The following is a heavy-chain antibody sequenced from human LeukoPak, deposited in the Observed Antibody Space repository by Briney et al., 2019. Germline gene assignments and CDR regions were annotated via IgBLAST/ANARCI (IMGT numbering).Heavy chain of an antibody. V-gene: IGHV4-39*07. CDR2: SYYSGST. CDR3: ARGLGY. D-gene: IGHD3-16*01. CDR1: GGSISSSDYY. Sequence: SETLSLTCTDSGGSISSSDYYWGWIRQPPGKGLEWIGSSYYSGSTYYNPSLKSRVAISVDTSKNQFSLKLSSVTAADTAVYYCARGLGYWGQGTLVTVSS. J-gene: IGHJ4*02.